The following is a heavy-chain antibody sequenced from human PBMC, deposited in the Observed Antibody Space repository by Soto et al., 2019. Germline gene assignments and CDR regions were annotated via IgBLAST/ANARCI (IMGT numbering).Heavy chain of an antibody. D-gene: IGHD1-26*01. J-gene: IGHJ4*02. CDR1: GFTFSSYY. Sequence: EVQLVESGGGLVQPGGSLRLSCAASGFTFSSYYMSWVRQAQGKGLEWVANINEDGSEKYYVDSVKGRFSVSRDNAMSSLYLQMNSLRAEDTAVYYCAKWGGAGSDCWGQGTLVTVSS. CDR2: INEDGSEK. CDR3: AKWGGAGSDC. V-gene: IGHV3-7*01.